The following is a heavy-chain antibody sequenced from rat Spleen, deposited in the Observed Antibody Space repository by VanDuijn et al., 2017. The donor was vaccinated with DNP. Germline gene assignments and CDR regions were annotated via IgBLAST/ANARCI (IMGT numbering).Heavy chain of an antibody. D-gene: IGHD1-2*01. CDR2: IWGGGST. J-gene: IGHJ2*01. CDR1: GFSLTNYG. V-gene: IGHV2-16*01. Sequence: QVQLKESGPGLVQPSRTLSLTCTVSGFSLTNYGVSWVRQPPGKGLEWIAAIWGGGSTDYNFALKSRPRIIRETSKSQVLLEMNSLQTEDTAMYFCARWHLYLSYFDYWGQGVMVTVSS. CDR3: ARWHLYLSYFDY.